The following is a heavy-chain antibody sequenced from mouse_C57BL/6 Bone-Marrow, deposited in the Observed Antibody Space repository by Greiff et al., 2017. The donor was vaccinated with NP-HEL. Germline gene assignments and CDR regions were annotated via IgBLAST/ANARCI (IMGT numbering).Heavy chain of an antibody. CDR2: INPGSGGT. Sequence: VQLQQSGAELVRPGTSVKASCKASGYAFTNYLIEWVKQRPGQGLEWIGVINPGSGGTNYNEKFKGKATLTADKSSSTAYMQLSSLTSEDSAVYFCARKEIYYYGSSDWYFDVWGTGTTVTVSS. D-gene: IGHD1-1*01. CDR1: GYAFTNYL. CDR3: ARKEIYYYGSSDWYFDV. V-gene: IGHV1-54*01. J-gene: IGHJ1*03.